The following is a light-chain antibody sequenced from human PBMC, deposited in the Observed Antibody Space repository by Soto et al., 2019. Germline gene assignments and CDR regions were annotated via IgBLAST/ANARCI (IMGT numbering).Light chain of an antibody. V-gene: IGKV1-27*01. Sequence: DVQMTQSPSSLSPSVGDRVTITCRASQGISNYLAWYQQKPGKVPKLLIYAASTLQSGVPSRFSGSGSGTDFTLTITSLQPEDGGTYYCQKYNSGPPGTLGQGTKVDI. CDR2: AAS. CDR3: QKYNSGPPGT. CDR1: QGISNY. J-gene: IGKJ1*01.